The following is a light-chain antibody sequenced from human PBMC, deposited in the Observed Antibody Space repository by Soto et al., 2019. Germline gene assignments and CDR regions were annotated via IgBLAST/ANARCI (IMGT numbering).Light chain of an antibody. CDR1: QSVSSY. CDR2: DAS. CDR3: QQRSGT. J-gene: IGKJ1*01. Sequence: EIVLTQSPATLSLSPVERATLSCRASQSVSSYLAWYQQKPGQAPRLLIYDASNRATGIPARFSGSGSGTDFTLTISSLEPEDFAVYYRQQRSGTFGQGTKVDIK. V-gene: IGKV3-11*01.